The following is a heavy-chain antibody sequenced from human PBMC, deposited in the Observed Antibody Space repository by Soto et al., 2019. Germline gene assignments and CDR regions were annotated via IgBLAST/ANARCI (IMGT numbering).Heavy chain of an antibody. CDR3: ARAGITGKINPPLKGPGIVDY. CDR1: GYTFTSYG. Sequence: WASVKVSCKASGYTFTSYGISWVRQAPGQGLEWMGWISANNGNTNYAQKLQGRVTMTTDTSTSTAYMELRSLRSDDTAVYYCARAGITGKINPPLKGPGIVDYWGQGTLVTVSS. D-gene: IGHD1-20*01. CDR2: ISANNGNT. J-gene: IGHJ4*02. V-gene: IGHV1-18*01.